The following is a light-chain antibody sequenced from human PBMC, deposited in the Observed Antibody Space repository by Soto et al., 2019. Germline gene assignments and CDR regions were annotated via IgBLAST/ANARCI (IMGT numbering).Light chain of an antibody. CDR1: NIGSKS. V-gene: IGLV3-21*04. J-gene: IGLJ2*01. Sequence: SYELTQPPSVSVAPGKTARITCGGNNIGSKSVHWYQQKPGQAPVLVIYYDSDRPSGIPERFSGSNSGNTATLTISRVEAGDEAEYYCQLWDSSSDHVVFGGGTKLTGL. CDR3: QLWDSSSDHVV. CDR2: YDS.